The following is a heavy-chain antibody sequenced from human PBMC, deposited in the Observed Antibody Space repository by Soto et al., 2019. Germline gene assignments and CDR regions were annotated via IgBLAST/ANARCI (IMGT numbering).Heavy chain of an antibody. CDR2: INHSGST. J-gene: IGHJ6*02. CDR3: ARGDIVVVPARGYYYYGMDV. CDR1: GGSFSGYY. D-gene: IGHD2-2*01. V-gene: IGHV4-34*01. Sequence: SETLSLSCAVYGGSFSGYYWSWIRKPPGKGLEWIGEINHSGSTNYNPSLKSRVTISVDTSKNQFSLKLSSVTAADTAVYYCARGDIVVVPARGYYYYGMDVWGQGTTITVSS.